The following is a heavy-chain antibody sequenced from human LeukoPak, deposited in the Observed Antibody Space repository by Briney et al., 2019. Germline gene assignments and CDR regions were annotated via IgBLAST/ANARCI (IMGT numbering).Heavy chain of an antibody. CDR1: GYTFTSYG. CDR3: ARDLGLSGAAAGFAFDI. J-gene: IGHJ3*02. V-gene: IGHV1-18*04. Sequence: ASVKVSRKASGYTFTSYGISWVRQAPGQGLEWMGWISAYNGNTNYAQKLQGRVTMTTDTSTSTAYMELRSLRSDDTAVYYCARDLGLSGAAAGFAFDIWGQGTMVTVSS. D-gene: IGHD6-13*01. CDR2: ISAYNGNT.